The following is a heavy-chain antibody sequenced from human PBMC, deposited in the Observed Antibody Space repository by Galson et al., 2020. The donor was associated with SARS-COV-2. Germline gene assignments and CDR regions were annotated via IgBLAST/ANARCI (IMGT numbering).Heavy chain of an antibody. V-gene: IGHV4-31*03. Sequence: SETLSLTCTVSGASISSGGYCWNWIRQHPGKGLEWIGYIYYGGRTYYNPSLKSRLNISVDTSKNQVSLKLSSVTAADTAVYYCARDKGYQLRSGHFYYYGMDVWGQGTTVTGSS. CDR3: ARDKGYQLRSGHFYYYGMDV. CDR2: IYYGGRT. D-gene: IGHD2-2*01. J-gene: IGHJ6*02. CDR1: GASISSGGYC.